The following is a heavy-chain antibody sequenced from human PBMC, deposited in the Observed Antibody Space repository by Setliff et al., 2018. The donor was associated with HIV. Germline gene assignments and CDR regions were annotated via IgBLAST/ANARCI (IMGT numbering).Heavy chain of an antibody. CDR2: ISAYNGDT. Sequence: GASVKVSCKASGYTFTSYGISWVRQAPGQGLEWMGWISAYNGDTKYSQTFQGRVTMTTDTSTATAFMELRSLRSDETAVYYCARDPPSSGWYRADYWGQGTLVTVSS. J-gene: IGHJ4*02. D-gene: IGHD6-19*01. V-gene: IGHV1-18*01. CDR1: GYTFTSYG. CDR3: ARDPPSSGWYRADY.